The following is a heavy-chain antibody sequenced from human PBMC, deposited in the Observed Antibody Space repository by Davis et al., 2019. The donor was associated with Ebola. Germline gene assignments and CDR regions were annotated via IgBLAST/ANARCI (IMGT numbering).Heavy chain of an antibody. Sequence: GGSLRLSCKGSGYIFANYWIAWVRQMPGKGLEWVGIIYPDDSDTRYSPSFQGQVTISAYKSISTAYLQWSSLKASDTAMYYCAGLKIWRVLTHFAMDVWGQGTTVTVSS. CDR3: AGLKIWRVLTHFAMDV. CDR2: IYPDDSDT. D-gene: IGHD2-21*02. V-gene: IGHV5-51*01. CDR1: GYIFANYW. J-gene: IGHJ6*02.